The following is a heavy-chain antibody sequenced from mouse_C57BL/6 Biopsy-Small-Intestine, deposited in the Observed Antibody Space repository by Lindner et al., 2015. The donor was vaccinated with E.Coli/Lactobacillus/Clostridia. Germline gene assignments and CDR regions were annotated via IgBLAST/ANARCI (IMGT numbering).Heavy chain of an antibody. Sequence: VQLQESGGGLVKPGGSLKLSCAASGFTFSDYGMHWVRQAPEKGLEWVAYISSGSSTIYYADTVKGRFTISGDNAKNTLFLQMTSLRSEDTAMYYCARPGPYYAMDYWGQGTSVTVSS. CDR1: GFTFSDYG. V-gene: IGHV5-17*01. CDR3: ARPGPYYAMDY. D-gene: IGHD4-1*01. CDR2: ISSGSSTI. J-gene: IGHJ4*01.